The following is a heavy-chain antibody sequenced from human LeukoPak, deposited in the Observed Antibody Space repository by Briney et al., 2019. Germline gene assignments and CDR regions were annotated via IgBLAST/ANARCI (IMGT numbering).Heavy chain of an antibody. J-gene: IGHJ5*02. D-gene: IGHD2-15*01. CDR1: GGSISSGGYY. Sequence: PSQTLSLTCTVSGGSISSGGYYWSWIRQHPGKGLEWIGYIYYSGSTYYNPSLKSRVTISVDTSKNQFSLKLSSVTAADTAVCYCARDKVVVGSTNWFDPWGQGTLVTVSS. V-gene: IGHV4-31*03. CDR2: IYYSGST. CDR3: ARDKVVVGSTNWFDP.